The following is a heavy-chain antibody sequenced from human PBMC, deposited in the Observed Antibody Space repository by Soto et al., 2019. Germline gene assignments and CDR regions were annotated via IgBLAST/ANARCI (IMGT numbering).Heavy chain of an antibody. CDR2: IWCDGSNK. CDR1: GFTFSSYG. D-gene: IGHD4-17*01. CDR3: ARLNPSTVTTSTSGDDAFDI. Sequence: QVQLVESGGGVVQPGRSLRLSCAASGFTFSSYGMHWVRQAPGKGLVWVAVIWCDGSNKYYSDSVKGRFTISRDYSKNTLYLQMNSLRAEDTAVYYCARLNPSTVTTSTSGDDAFDIWGQGTMVTVSS. V-gene: IGHV3-33*01. J-gene: IGHJ3*02.